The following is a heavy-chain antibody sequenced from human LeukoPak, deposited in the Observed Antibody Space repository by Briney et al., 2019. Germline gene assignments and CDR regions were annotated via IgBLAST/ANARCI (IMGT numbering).Heavy chain of an antibody. CDR3: ARGAFNYYDTIGYSNDAFDI. D-gene: IGHD3-22*01. J-gene: IGHJ3*02. V-gene: IGHV4-31*03. CDR1: GDSISSGGNY. CDR2: ISYSGST. Sequence: PSETLSLTCPVSGDSISSGGNYWSCIRQHPGKGLEWIAYISYSGSTNYNPSLKSRIIISVDKSKNRFSLKLSSVTAADTAVYFCARGAFNYYDTIGYSNDAFDIGGEGTMVTVSS.